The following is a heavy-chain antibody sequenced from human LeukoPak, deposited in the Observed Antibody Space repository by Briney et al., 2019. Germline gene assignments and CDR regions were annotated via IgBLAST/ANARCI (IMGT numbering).Heavy chain of an antibody. CDR1: GFTFNDYA. CDR2: ISWNSGSI. CDR3: AKDRGSSYYYGMDV. J-gene: IGHJ6*02. Sequence: GGSLRLSCAASGFTFNDYAIPWVRQAPGKGLEWVSGISWNSGSIGYADSVKGRFTISRDNAKNSLFLQMNSLRAEDTALYYCAKDRGSSYYYGMDVWGQGTTVTVSS. D-gene: IGHD1-26*01. V-gene: IGHV3-9*01.